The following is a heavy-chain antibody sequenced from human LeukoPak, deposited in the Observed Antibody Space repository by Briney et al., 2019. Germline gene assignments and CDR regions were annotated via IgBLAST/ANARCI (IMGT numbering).Heavy chain of an antibody. CDR3: AKTHDYGREIYYFDY. V-gene: IGHV3-23*01. CDR2: ISGSGGST. Sequence: PGGSLRLSCAASGFTFSSYAMSWVRQAPGKGLEWVSAISGSGGSTYSADSVKGRFTISRDNSKNTLYLQMNSLRAEDAAVYYCAKTHDYGREIYYFDYGGQGTLVTVSS. D-gene: IGHD4-17*01. J-gene: IGHJ4*02. CDR1: GFTFSSYA.